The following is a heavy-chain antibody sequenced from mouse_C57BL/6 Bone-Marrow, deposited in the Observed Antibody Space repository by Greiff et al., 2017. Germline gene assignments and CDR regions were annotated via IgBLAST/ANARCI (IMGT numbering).Heavy chain of an antibody. V-gene: IGHV1-55*01. Sequence: VQLQQPGAELVKPGASVKMSCKASDYTFPSYWVTWVKQRPGQGLEWIEDIYPGSGSTNYNEKFKSKATLTVDTSSSTAYMQLSSLTSEDSAVYYCARERIYYYGIFAYWGQGTLVTVSA. CDR3: ARERIYYYGIFAY. D-gene: IGHD1-1*01. CDR1: DYTFPSYW. CDR2: IYPGSGST. J-gene: IGHJ3*01.